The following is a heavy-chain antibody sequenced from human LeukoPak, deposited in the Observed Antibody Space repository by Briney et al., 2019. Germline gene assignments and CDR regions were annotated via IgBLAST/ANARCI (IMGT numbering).Heavy chain of an antibody. CDR2: SYYSGST. Sequence: PSETLSLTCTVSGGSISSYYWSWIRQPPGKGLEWIGYSYYSGSTNYNPSLKSRVTISVDTSKNQFSLKLSSVTAADTAVYYCAREATRKGFDYWGQGTLVTVPS. J-gene: IGHJ4*02. V-gene: IGHV4-59*01. CDR3: AREATRKGFDY. CDR1: GGSISSYY. D-gene: IGHD1-1*01.